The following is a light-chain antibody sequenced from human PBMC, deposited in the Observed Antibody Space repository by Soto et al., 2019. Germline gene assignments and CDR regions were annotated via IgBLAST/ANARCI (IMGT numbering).Light chain of an antibody. CDR3: SSFSSTSTLVV. V-gene: IGLV2-14*03. J-gene: IGLJ2*01. Sequence: QSVLTQPASMSGSPGQSITISCIGTSSDIGGYNFVSWYQQHSGKAPKLMIFDVSVRPSGVSNRFSGSKSGDTASLTISGLKAEDEADYYCSSFSSTSTLVVFGGGTKLTVL. CDR2: DVS. CDR1: SSDIGGYNF.